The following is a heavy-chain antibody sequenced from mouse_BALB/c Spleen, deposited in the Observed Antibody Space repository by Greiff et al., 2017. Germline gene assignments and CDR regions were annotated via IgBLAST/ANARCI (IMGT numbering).Heavy chain of an antibody. CDR3: ARPRGNSAWFAY. V-gene: IGHV3-2*02. CDR1: GYSITSDYA. CDR2: ISYSGST. Sequence: EVKLMESGPGLVKPSQSLSLTCTVTGYSITSDYAWNWIRQFPGNKLEWMGYISYSGSTSYNPSLKSRNSITQDTSKNQFFLQLNSVTTEDTATYYSARPRGNSAWFAYWGQGTLVTVSA. D-gene: IGHD2-1*01. J-gene: IGHJ3*01.